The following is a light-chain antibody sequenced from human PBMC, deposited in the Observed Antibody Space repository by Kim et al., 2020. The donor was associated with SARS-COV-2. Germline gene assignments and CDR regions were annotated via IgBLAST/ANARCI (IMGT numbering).Light chain of an antibody. CDR2: GEN. CDR3: NSRDSSGNSYF. J-gene: IGLJ1*01. V-gene: IGLV3-19*01. Sequence: SSELTQDPAVSVALGQTVRITCQGDSLRTYYASWYKQKPGQAPVLVIYGENNRPSGIPDRFSGSSSGNTASLTITGAQAEDEADYFCNSRDSSGNSYFFGTGTQLTVL. CDR1: SLRTYY.